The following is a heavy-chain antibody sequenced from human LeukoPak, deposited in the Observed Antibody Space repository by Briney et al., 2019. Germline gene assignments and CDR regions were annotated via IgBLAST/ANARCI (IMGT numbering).Heavy chain of an antibody. CDR3: AKDRVPDSGYDIDY. V-gene: IGHV3-23*03. CDR2: IYGGGGVI. D-gene: IGHD5-12*01. CDR1: GFTFSGYG. J-gene: IGHJ4*02. Sequence: QPGVSLRLSCAASGFTFSGYGMYWVRQSPRKGLEWVAGIYGGGGVIKYADSVKGRFTISRDNSENILYLQMDSLRVEDTAIYYCAKDRVPDSGYDIDYWGQGTLVTVSS.